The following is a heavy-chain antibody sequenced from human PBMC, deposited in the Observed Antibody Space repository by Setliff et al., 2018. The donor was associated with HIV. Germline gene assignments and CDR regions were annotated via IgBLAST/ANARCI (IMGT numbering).Heavy chain of an antibody. CDR1: GFIFSNYA. CDR3: ARDQLAMVRRNGMDV. Sequence: GGSLRLSCAASGFIFSNYAMQWVRQAPGKGLEWVAAITSDGSNEYYADSVKGRFTISRGNSKNTLYVQMNSLRVEDTAVYYCARDQLAMVRRNGMDVWGQGTTVTVSS. CDR2: ITSDGSNE. J-gene: IGHJ6*02. D-gene: IGHD3-10*01. V-gene: IGHV3-30*04.